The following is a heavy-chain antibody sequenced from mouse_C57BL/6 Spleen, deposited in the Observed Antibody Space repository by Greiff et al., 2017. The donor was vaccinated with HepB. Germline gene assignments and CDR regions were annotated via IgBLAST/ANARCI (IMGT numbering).Heavy chain of an antibody. D-gene: IGHD2-10*02. CDR2: IDPSDSYT. CDR1: GYTFTSYW. V-gene: IGHV1-69*01. Sequence: VQLQQPGAELVMPGASVKLSCKASGYTFTSYWMHWVKQRPGQGLEWIGEIDPSDSYTNYNQKFKGKSTLTVDKSSSTAYMQLSSLTSEDSAVYYCARRGEYGYYFDYWGQGTTLTVSS. CDR3: ARRGEYGYYFDY. J-gene: IGHJ2*01.